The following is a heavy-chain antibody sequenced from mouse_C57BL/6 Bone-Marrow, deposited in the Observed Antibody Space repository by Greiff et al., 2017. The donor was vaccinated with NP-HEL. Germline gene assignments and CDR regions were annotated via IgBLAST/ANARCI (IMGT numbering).Heavy chain of an antibody. CDR2: IYIGNGYT. CDR1: GYTFTSYG. J-gene: IGHJ4*01. D-gene: IGHD4-1*02. CDR3: AINWPYYYAMDY. V-gene: IGHV1-58*01. Sequence: EVKLMESGAELVRPGSSVKMSCKTSGYTFTSYGINWVQQRPGQGLEWIGYIYIGNGYTEYNEKFKGKATLTSDTSSSTAYMQLSSLTSEDSAIYFCAINWPYYYAMDYWGQGTSVTVSS.